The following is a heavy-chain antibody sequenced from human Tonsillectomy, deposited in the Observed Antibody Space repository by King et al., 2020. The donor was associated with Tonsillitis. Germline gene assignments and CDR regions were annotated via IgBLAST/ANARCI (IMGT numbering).Heavy chain of an antibody. D-gene: IGHD3-22*01. CDR2: ISGYNGNT. J-gene: IGHJ5*02. Sequence: QLVQSGTEVKKPGASVKVSCKASGYTFTNYGINWVRQAPGQGLEWMGWISGYNGNTKYAQKFQGRVTLTTDTSTTTAYMELRTLRSDDTAVYYCARDFASAPYYMNTGFDPWGQGTLVTVSS. CDR1: GYTFTNYG. CDR3: ARDFASAPYYMNTGFDP. V-gene: IGHV1-18*04.